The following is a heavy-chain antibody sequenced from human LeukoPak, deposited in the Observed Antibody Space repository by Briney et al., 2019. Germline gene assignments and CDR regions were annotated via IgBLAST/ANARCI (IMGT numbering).Heavy chain of an antibody. Sequence: ASVKVSCKASGGTFSSYAISWVRQAPGQGLEWMGGIIPIFGTANYAQKFQGRVTITADGSTSTAYMELSSLRSEDTAVYYCARDCSGGSCQFDYWGQGTLVTVSS. CDR2: IIPIFGTA. J-gene: IGHJ4*02. CDR3: ARDCSGGSCQFDY. V-gene: IGHV1-69*13. D-gene: IGHD2-15*01. CDR1: GGTFSSYA.